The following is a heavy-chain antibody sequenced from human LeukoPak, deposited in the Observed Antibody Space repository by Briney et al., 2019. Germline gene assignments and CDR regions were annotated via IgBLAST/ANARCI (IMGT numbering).Heavy chain of an antibody. V-gene: IGHV3-48*04. D-gene: IGHD3-16*01. CDR1: GFTFSSYN. Sequence: PGGSLRLSCAASGFTFSSYNINWVRQAPGKGLEWVSYISSSSSTIYYADSVKGRFTISRDNAKNSLFLQMNSLRAEDTAVYYCARERGGYYLDYWGQGTLVTVSS. CDR2: ISSSSSTI. CDR3: ARERGGYYLDY. J-gene: IGHJ4*02.